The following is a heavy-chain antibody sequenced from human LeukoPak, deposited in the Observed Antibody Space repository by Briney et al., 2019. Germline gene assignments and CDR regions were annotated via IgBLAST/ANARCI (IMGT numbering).Heavy chain of an antibody. CDR2: ISSSSSYI. CDR1: GFTFSSHS. V-gene: IGHV3-21*01. CDR3: ARRAQPEYYYYMDV. J-gene: IGHJ6*03. Sequence: GGSLRLSCAASGFTFSSHSMNWVRQAPGKGLEWVSSISSSSSYIYYADSVKGRFTISRDNAKNSLSLQMNSPRAEDTAVYYCARRAQPEYYYYMDVWGKGTTVTVSS.